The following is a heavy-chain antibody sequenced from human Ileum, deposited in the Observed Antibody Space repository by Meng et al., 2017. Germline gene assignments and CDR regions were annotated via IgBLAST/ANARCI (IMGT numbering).Heavy chain of an antibody. CDR3: ARDPYSGGPGDY. V-gene: IGHV4-4*02. CDR1: GGSISVTNW. J-gene: IGHJ4*02. Sequence: VQLQVSGHGLVKAAGTLSLRFCVSGGSISVTNWWYWVRQPPGKGLEWLGEIHYTAGTNYNPSLKSRVTMSVDKAKNQFSLILTSVTAADTAVYYCARDPYSGGPGDYWGQGTLVTVSS. D-gene: IGHD1-26*01. CDR2: IHYTAGT.